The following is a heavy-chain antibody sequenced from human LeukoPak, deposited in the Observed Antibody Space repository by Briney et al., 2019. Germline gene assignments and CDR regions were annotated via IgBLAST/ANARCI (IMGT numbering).Heavy chain of an antibody. CDR3: AKSGIAAVAGSWFDP. V-gene: IGHV3-23*01. CDR2: LSGSGGST. CDR1: GFTFSSYA. Sequence: GGSLRLSCAASGFTFSSYAMSWVRQAPGKGLEWVSALSGSGGSTYYADSVKGRFTISRDNSKNTLYLQMNSLRAEDTAVYYCAKSGIAAVAGSWFDPWGQGTLVTVSS. D-gene: IGHD6-19*01. J-gene: IGHJ5*02.